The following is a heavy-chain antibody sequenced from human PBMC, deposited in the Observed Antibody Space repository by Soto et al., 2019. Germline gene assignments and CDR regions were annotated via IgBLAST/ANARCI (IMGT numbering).Heavy chain of an antibody. D-gene: IGHD1-26*01. CDR1: GFTFSNYA. Sequence: EVQLLESGGGLVQPGGSLRLSCAAAGFTFSNYALTWVRQSPGKGLEWVSTFSGSGGSTYYADSVRGRFTISRDNSKNPLFLKRNGLRVKNPAFYYCAGDGTGATCPCLDVWGKGTRSPSPQ. CDR3: AGDGTGATCPCLDV. V-gene: IGHV3-23*01. CDR2: FSGSGGST. J-gene: IGHJ6*04.